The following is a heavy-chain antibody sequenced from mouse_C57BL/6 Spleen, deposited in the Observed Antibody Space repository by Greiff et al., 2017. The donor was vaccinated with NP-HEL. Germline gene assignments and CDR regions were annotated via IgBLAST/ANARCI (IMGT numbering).Heavy chain of an antibody. J-gene: IGHJ4*01. CDR3: ARSTYYSNEAMDD. CDR1: GHALSSYW. CDR2: IYPGDGDT. Sequence: VQLQQSGAELVKPGAPVKIFRKASGHALSSYWTNWVKQRPGKGLEWIGQIYPGDGDTNYNGKFKGKATLTADKSSSTAYMQLSSLTSKDSAVYFCARSTYYSNEAMDDWGQGTSVTVSS. D-gene: IGHD2-5*01. V-gene: IGHV1-80*01.